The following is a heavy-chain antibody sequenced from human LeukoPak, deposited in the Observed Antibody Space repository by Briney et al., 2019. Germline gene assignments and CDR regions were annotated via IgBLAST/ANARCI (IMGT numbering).Heavy chain of an antibody. D-gene: IGHD1-1*01. Sequence: PGRSLRLSCAASGFTFSSYAMHWVRQAPGKGLEWVAVISYDGSNKYYADSVKGRFTISRDNSKNTLYLQMNSLRAKDTAVYYCARDSTTGPEDGGFDPWGQGTLVTVSS. J-gene: IGHJ5*02. CDR3: ARDSTTGPEDGGFDP. CDR1: GFTFSSYA. V-gene: IGHV3-30-3*01. CDR2: ISYDGSNK.